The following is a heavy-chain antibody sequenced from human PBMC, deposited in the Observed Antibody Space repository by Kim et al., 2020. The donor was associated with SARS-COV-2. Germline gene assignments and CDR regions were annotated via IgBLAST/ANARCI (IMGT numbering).Heavy chain of an antibody. Sequence: TGKNDVESVKGRFTVTRDNPKNSLYLQMNSLRVEDTAVYFCARDVRGFGYWGQGTLVTVSS. CDR2: TGK. CDR3: ARDVRGFGY. J-gene: IGHJ4*02. V-gene: IGHV3-7*01.